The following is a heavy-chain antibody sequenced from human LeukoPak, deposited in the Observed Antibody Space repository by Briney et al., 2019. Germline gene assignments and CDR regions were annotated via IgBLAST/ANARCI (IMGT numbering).Heavy chain of an antibody. D-gene: IGHD5-18*01. CDR3: ARGLRGYIYGPWDY. Sequence: PSETLSPTCTVSGGSISSYYWSWIRQPPGEGLEWIGYIQYSGSTNYNPSLKSRATISVDTSKNQFSLRLNSVTDADTALYYCARGLRGYIYGPWDYWGQGTLITVSS. CDR1: GGSISSYY. CDR2: IQYSGST. J-gene: IGHJ4*02. V-gene: IGHV4-59*01.